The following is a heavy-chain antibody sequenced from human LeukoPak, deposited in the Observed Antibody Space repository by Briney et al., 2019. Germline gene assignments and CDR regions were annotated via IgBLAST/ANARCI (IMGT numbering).Heavy chain of an antibody. CDR1: GGSISSYY. V-gene: IGHV4-4*07. CDR3: AREASYYYDSSGYYGGDNWFDP. J-gene: IGHJ5*02. CDR2: IYTSGST. D-gene: IGHD3-22*01. Sequence: SETLSLTCTVSGGSISSYYWSWIRQPAGKGLEWIGRIYTSGSTNYNPSPKSRVTISVDTSKNQFSLKLSSVTAADTAVYYCAREASYYYDSSGYYGGDNWFDPWGQGTLVTVSS.